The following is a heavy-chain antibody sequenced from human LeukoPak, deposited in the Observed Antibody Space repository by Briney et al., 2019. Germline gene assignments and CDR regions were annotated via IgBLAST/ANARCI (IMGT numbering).Heavy chain of an antibody. CDR3: ARAKPYYYDSSGYFDY. V-gene: IGHV3-7*01. CDR2: INQYASEK. CDR1: EFPLRNYW. J-gene: IGHJ4*02. D-gene: IGHD3-22*01. Sequence: GGSLRLSCTTFEFPLRNYWMSWVRQAPGKGLEWVATINQYASEKYYLDSVKGRFIISRDNTDNSLYLQMNNLRADDTALYYCARAKPYYYDSSGYFDYWGQGTLVTVSS.